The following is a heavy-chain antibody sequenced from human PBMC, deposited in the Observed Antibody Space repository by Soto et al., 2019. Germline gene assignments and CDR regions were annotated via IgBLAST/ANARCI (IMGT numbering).Heavy chain of an antibody. CDR1: GFTFSSYA. V-gene: IGHV3-23*01. D-gene: IGHD6-13*01. J-gene: IGHJ6*02. CDR3: AKVRIAAAGTGAYYYGMDV. CDR2: ISGSGGST. Sequence: GGSLRLSCAASGFTFSSYAMSWVRQAPGKGLEWVSAISGSGGSTYYADSVKGRFTISRDNSKNTLYLQMNSLRAEDTAVYYCAKVRIAAAGTGAYYYGMDVWGQGTTVTVSS.